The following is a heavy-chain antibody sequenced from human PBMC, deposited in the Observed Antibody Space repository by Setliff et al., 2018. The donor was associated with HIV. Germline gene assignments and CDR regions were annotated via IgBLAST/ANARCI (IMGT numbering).Heavy chain of an antibody. J-gene: IGHJ4*02. V-gene: IGHV4-34*01. CDR2: INHSGNT. CDR3: ARGALSLTMTKLLSFFVF. Sequence: GSLRLSCTASGFTFSDYEMNWVRQAPGKGLEWIGEINHSGNTNYNPSLKSRLTISIDTSKKHFSLNLRSVTAADTAVYYCARGALSLTMTKLLSFFVFWGQGTLVTVSS. CDR1: GFTFSDYE. D-gene: IGHD3-22*01.